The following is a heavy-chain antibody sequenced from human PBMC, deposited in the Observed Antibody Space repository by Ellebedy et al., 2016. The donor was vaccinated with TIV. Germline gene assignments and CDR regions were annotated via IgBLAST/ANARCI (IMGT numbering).Heavy chain of an antibody. CDR1: GFVFSDYT. V-gene: IGHV3-21*01. J-gene: IGHJ4*02. D-gene: IGHD4-23*01. CDR2: ISGSRRHS. CDR3: VRDPLGWEHGYFDY. Sequence: GESLKISXEASGFVFSDYTMHWVRKAPGKGLEWVSSISGSRRHSYYADSLKGRFTISRDNAENSLFLQVDSLRGDDTAVYYCVRDPLGWEHGYFDYWGQGILVTVSS.